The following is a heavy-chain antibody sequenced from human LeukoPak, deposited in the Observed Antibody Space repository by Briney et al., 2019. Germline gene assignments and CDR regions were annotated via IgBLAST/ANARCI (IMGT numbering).Heavy chain of an antibody. Sequence: GGSLRLSCAASGFTFSSYAMSWVRQAPGKGLEWVSAISGSGGSTYYADSVKGRFTISRDNSKNTLYLQMNSLRAEDTAVYYCAKGLNLGGYDLFDAFDIWGQGTMVTVSS. V-gene: IGHV3-23*01. CDR2: ISGSGGST. J-gene: IGHJ3*02. CDR3: AKGLNLGGYDLFDAFDI. CDR1: GFTFSSYA. D-gene: IGHD5-12*01.